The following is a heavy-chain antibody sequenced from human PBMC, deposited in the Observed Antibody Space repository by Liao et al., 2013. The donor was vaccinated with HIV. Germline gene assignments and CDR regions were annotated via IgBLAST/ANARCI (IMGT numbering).Heavy chain of an antibody. CDR1: GGSISSGSYY. CDR2: ISHSGFT. J-gene: IGHJ6*03. Sequence: QVQLQESGPGLVKPSQTLSLTCTVSGGSISSGSYYWSWIRQPAGKGLEWIGHISHSGFTNNNPSLKSRVTISIDLSNNEFSLGLELCDRCGHAVYYCGRLGEPTVDSYTAAYYYMTSG. D-gene: IGHD4-23*01. CDR3: GRLGEPTVDSYTAAYYYMTS. V-gene: IGHV4-61*02.